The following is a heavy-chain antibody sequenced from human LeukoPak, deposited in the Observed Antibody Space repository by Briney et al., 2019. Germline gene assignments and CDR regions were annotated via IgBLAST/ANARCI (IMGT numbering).Heavy chain of an antibody. CDR2: IYYSGST. CDR1: DGSISSGGYY. V-gene: IGHV4-31*03. Sequence: SSETLSLTCTVSDGSISSGGYYWSWIRQHPGKGLEWIGYIYYSGSTYYNPSLKSRVTVSVDTSKNQFSLKLSSVTAADTAVYYCARAVGYTAMVYFDYWGQGTLVTVSS. CDR3: ARAVGYTAMVYFDY. J-gene: IGHJ4*02. D-gene: IGHD5-18*01.